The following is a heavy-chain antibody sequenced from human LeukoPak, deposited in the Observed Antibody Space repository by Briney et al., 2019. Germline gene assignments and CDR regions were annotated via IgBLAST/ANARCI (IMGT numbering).Heavy chain of an antibody. CDR2: INHSGST. J-gene: IGHJ5*02. Sequence: SETLSLTCAVYGGSFSGRFWIWIRQPPGKGLEWIGEINHSGSTNYNPSLKSRITISVDTSKNQFSLNLNSVTAADTAVYYCARGGRGVPAARRFKPGNWFDPWGQGTLVTVFS. CDR3: ARGGRGVPAARRFKPGNWFDP. D-gene: IGHD2-2*01. V-gene: IGHV4-34*01. CDR1: GGSFSGRF.